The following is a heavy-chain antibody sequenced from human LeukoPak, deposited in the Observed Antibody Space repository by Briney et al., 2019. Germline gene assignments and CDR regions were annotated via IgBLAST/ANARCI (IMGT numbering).Heavy chain of an antibody. CDR1: GGTFSSYA. CDR3: VREGYPLKHFDF. V-gene: IGHV1-69*13. Sequence: ASVKVSCKASGGTFSSYAISWVRQAPGQGLEWMGGIIPIFGTANYAQKFQGRVTITADESTSTAYMELSSLRSEDTAVYYCVREGYPLKHFDFWGQGTLVTVSS. CDR2: IIPIFGTA. D-gene: IGHD1-1*01. J-gene: IGHJ4*02.